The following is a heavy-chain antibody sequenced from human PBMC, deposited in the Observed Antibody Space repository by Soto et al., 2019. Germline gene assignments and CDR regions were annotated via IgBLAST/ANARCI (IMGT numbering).Heavy chain of an antibody. V-gene: IGHV1-69*08. CDR1: GGTFTTDT. D-gene: IGHD5-18*01. J-gene: IGHJ6*03. CDR3: AREEGSYNMGTFTFYDLGV. CDR2: IIPILGTG. Sequence: QVQLVQSGPEVKKSGSSVKVSCKLSGGTFTTDTISWLRRAPGQGLEWMGRIIPILGTGNHAQKFQGRVTITEDKYTNKRYMELSMQTSEDTAVYYYAREEGSYNMGTFTFYDLGVWGNGTPVTVSS.